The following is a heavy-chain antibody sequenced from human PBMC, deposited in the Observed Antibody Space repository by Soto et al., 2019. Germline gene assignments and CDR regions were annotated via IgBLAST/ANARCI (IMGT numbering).Heavy chain of an antibody. CDR3: ASVRGGYYYAMDV. D-gene: IGHD3-10*02. CDR2: IYHSGST. V-gene: IGHV4-4*02. CDR1: GGSISSSNW. J-gene: IGHJ6*02. Sequence: QVQLQESGPGLVKPSGTLSLTCAVSGGSISSSNWWSWVRQPPGKGLEWIGEIYHSGSTNYNPSLKSRVTISVDKSQNQFSLKLSSVTAADTAVYYGASVRGGYYYAMDVWGQGTTVTVSS.